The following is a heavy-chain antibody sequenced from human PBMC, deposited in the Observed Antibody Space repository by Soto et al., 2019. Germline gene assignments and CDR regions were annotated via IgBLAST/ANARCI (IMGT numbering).Heavy chain of an antibody. CDR2: IYYSGST. Sequence: SETLSLTCTIYSCSIISYYRSWIRQPPGKGLEWIGYIYYSGSTNYNPSLKSRVTISVDTSKNQFSLKLSSVTAADTAVYYCRGYSYGSTLDYWGQGTLVTVS. V-gene: IGHV4-59*01. CDR1: SCSIISYY. J-gene: IGHJ4*02. D-gene: IGHD5-18*01. CDR3: RGYSYGSTLDY.